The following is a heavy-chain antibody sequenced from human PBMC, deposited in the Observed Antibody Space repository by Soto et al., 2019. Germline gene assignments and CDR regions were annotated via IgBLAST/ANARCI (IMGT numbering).Heavy chain of an antibody. CDR3: ARDRGSSWTFDY. Sequence: SETLSLTCTVSGGSISSYYWSWIRQPPGKGLEWIGYIYYSGSTNYNPSLKSRVTISVDTSKNQFSLKLSSVTAADTAVYYCARDRGSSWTFDYWGQGTLVTVSS. J-gene: IGHJ4*02. V-gene: IGHV4-59*01. CDR2: IYYSGST. D-gene: IGHD6-13*01. CDR1: GGSISSYY.